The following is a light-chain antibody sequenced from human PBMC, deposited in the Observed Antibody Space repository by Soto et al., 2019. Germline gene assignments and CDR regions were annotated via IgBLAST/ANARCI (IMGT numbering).Light chain of an antibody. CDR3: QQYNNWQWT. J-gene: IGKJ1*01. CDR2: GAS. V-gene: IGKV3-15*01. Sequence: ATLPCRASQSVRSNLAWYQQKPGQTPRLLIYGASTGATGIPARFSGSGSGTDFTLTISSLRSEDFAVYYCQQYNNWQWTFCQGTKVDIK. CDR1: QSVRSN.